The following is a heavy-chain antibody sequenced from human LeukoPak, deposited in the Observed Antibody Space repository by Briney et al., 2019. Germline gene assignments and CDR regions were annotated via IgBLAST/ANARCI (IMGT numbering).Heavy chain of an antibody. Sequence: GGSLRLSCAASGFTFSTYAMSWVRQAPGKGLEWVSGNSASGETTYYADSVKGRFTISRDNSRNTLHLQMNSLRVEDTAVYYCAKAPVGWLRPLDYWGQGTLVTVSS. CDR2: NSASGETT. CDR3: AKAPVGWLRPLDY. D-gene: IGHD5-12*01. V-gene: IGHV3-23*01. J-gene: IGHJ4*02. CDR1: GFTFSTYA.